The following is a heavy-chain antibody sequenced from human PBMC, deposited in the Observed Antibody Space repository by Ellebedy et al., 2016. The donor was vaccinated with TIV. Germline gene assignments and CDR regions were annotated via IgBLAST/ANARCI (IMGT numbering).Heavy chain of an antibody. J-gene: IGHJ3*02. CDR3: ASDMAWGNERMNDAFDI. V-gene: IGHV3-48*04. CDR2: ISGSSLTK. D-gene: IGHD7-27*01. CDR1: GFTFSPYS. Sequence: GGSLRLSCAASGFTFSPYSMNWVRQAPGKGLEWVSYISGSSLTKFYADSVKGRFTIPRDNAGSSLYLQMDSLGVEDTAVYYWASDMAWGNERMNDAFDIWGQGTMVIVSS.